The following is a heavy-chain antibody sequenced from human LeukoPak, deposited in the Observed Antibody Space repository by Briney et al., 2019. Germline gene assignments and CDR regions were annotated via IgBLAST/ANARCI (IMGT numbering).Heavy chain of an antibody. CDR3: AKDADSSAYYFFDY. CDR2: IWYDGSTK. J-gene: IGHJ4*02. CDR1: GFTFSSYG. V-gene: IGHV3-33*06. D-gene: IGHD3-22*01. Sequence: GRSLRLSCAASGFTFSSYGMHWVRQAPGKGLEWVAVIWYDGSTKYYADHVKGLFTIYRDNSKNTLYLQMNSLRAEDTAVYYCAKDADSSAYYFFDYWGQGTLVTVSS.